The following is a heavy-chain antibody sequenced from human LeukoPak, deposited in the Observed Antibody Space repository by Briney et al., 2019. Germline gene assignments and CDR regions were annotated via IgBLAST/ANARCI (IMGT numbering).Heavy chain of an antibody. J-gene: IGHJ4*02. D-gene: IGHD5-18*01. CDR1: GYTFTRYD. Sequence: ASVKVSCKASGYTFTRYDMHWVRQAPGQGLEWMGWINPNSGGTNYEQKFQGRVTMTRYTSISTAYMELSSLRSDDTAVYYCATDGPCGYSYGYVWYYFGYWGQGTLVTVSS. CDR3: ATDGPCGYSYGYVWYYFGY. CDR2: INPNSGGT. V-gene: IGHV1-2*02.